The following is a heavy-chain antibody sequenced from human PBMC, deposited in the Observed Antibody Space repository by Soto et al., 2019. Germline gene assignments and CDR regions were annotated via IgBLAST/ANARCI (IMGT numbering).Heavy chain of an antibody. CDR1: GFTFSSYT. CDR2: ISYDGSNK. J-gene: IGHJ3*02. Sequence: GGSLRLSCSASGFTFSSYTMHWGRQAPGKGLEWVAVISYDGSNKYYADSVKCLFTISRDNSKNTLYLQMNSLRAEDTAVYYCASDTPVIGYSYGSHAFDIWGQGTMVTVSS. V-gene: IGHV3-30-3*01. D-gene: IGHD5-18*01. CDR3: ASDTPVIGYSYGSHAFDI.